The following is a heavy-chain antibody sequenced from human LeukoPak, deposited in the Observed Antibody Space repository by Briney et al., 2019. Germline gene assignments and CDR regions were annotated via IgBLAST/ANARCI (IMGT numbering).Heavy chain of an antibody. V-gene: IGHV3-23*01. CDR2: ISGSGGST. D-gene: IGHD3-22*01. CDR1: GFTFSSYA. CDR3: AREGHYDSSGYPGH. Sequence: GGSLRLSCAASGFTFSSYAMSWVRQAPGKGLEWVSAISGSGGSTYYADSVKGRFTISRDNAKNTLYLQMNSLRAEDTAVYYCAREGHYDSSGYPGHWGQGTLVTVSS. J-gene: IGHJ4*02.